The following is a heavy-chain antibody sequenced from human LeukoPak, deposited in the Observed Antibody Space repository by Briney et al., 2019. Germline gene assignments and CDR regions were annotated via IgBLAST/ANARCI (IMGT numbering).Heavy chain of an antibody. CDR1: GFTFSNYG. Sequence: GGSLRLSCAASGFTFSNYGLSWVRQAPRKGLERVSAISGGGSATYYADSVKGRFTISRDNSKNTLFLQMNTLRADDTAVYYCAGGAGVYYYGMDVWGQGTSVTVSS. J-gene: IGHJ6*02. V-gene: IGHV3-23*01. CDR3: AGGAGVYYYGMDV. CDR2: ISGGGSAT.